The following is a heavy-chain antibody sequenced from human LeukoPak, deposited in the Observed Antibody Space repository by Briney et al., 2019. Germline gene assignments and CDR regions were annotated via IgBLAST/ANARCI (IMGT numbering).Heavy chain of an antibody. CDR2: IIPIFGTA. D-gene: IGHD6-6*01. J-gene: IGHJ4*02. Sequence: GASVKVSCKASGGTFSSYAISWVRQAPGQGLEWMGVIIPIFGTANYAQKFQGRVTITADESTSTAYMELSSLRSEDTAVYYCASLYSSSVDYWGQGTLVTVSS. CDR3: ASLYSSSVDY. V-gene: IGHV1-69*13. CDR1: GGTFSSYA.